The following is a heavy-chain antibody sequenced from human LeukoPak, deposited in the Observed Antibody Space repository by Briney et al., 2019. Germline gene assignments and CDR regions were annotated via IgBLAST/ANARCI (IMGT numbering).Heavy chain of an antibody. Sequence: GGSLRLSCAASGFTFSSYAMSWVRQAPGKGLEWVSAISGSGGSTYYADSVKGRFTISRDNSKNTLYLQMNSLRAEDTAVYYCAKGPLLFNLAAPNNWFDPWGQGTLVTVS. CDR1: GFTFSSYA. V-gene: IGHV3-23*01. J-gene: IGHJ5*02. D-gene: IGHD3-3*01. CDR3: AKGPLLFNLAAPNNWFDP. CDR2: ISGSGGST.